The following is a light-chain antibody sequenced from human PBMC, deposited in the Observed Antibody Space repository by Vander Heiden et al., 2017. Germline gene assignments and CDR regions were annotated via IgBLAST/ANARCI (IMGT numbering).Light chain of an antibody. CDR3: QQYYSTPLT. CDR2: WAS. Sequence: DIVMTPSPDSLAVSLGERATINGKASKSGLYSSINKNYLAWYQQKPGQPPKLLIYWASTRESGVPDRFSGSGSGTDFTLTISSLQAEDVAVYYCQQYYSTPLTFGGGTKVEIK. CDR1: KSGLYSSINKNY. V-gene: IGKV4-1*01. J-gene: IGKJ4*01.